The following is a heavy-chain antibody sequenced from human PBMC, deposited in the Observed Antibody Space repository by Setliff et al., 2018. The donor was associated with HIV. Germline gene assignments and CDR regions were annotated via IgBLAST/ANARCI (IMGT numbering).Heavy chain of an antibody. D-gene: IGHD3-22*01. Sequence: PSETLSLTCTVSGGSISSGDYYWTWIRQPPGKGLEWIGYIYNSGSTYYEPSLRGRVTISIDRSKNQFSLKLSSVTAADTAVYYCASLPPLYDSSGYYFDYWGQGTLVTVSS. CDR2: IYNSGST. CDR3: ASLPPLYDSSGYYFDY. V-gene: IGHV4-30-4*08. J-gene: IGHJ4*02. CDR1: GGSISSGDYY.